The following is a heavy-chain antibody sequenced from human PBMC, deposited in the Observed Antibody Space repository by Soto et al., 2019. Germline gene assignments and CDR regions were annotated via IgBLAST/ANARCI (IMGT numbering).Heavy chain of an antibody. CDR2: INHSGST. J-gene: IGHJ6*02. Sequence: SETLSLTCAVYGGSFSGYYWIWIRQPPGKGLEWIGEINHSGSTNYNPSLKSRVTISVDTSKNQFSLKLSSVTAADTAVYYCARGFSGWYYYYGMDVWGQGTTVTVSS. CDR3: ARGFSGWYYYYGMDV. V-gene: IGHV4-34*01. D-gene: IGHD6-19*01. CDR1: GGSFSGYY.